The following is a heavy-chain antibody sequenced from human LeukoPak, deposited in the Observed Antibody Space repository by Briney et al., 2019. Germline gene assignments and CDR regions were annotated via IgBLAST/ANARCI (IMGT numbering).Heavy chain of an antibody. J-gene: IGHJ3*02. CDR2: IIPIFGTA. V-gene: IGHV1-69*05. CDR1: GGTFSSYA. Sequence: ASVKVSCKASGGTFSSYAISWVRQAPGQGLEWMGGIIPIFGTANYAQKFQGRVTITTDESTSTAYMELSSLRSEDTAVYYCASSKYYYDSSGRRQDAFDIWGQGTIVTVSS. D-gene: IGHD3-22*01. CDR3: ASSKYYYDSSGRRQDAFDI.